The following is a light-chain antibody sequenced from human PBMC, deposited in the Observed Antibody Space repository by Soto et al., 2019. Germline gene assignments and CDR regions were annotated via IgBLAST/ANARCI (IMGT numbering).Light chain of an antibody. CDR1: QSLLHSNGYNY. V-gene: IGKV2-28*01. Sequence: PLSLPVTPGEPASISCRSSQSLLHSNGYNYLDWYLQKPGQSPQLLIYLGSNRASGVPDRFSGSGSGTDFTLKISRVEAEDVGVYYCMQPLQSWTFGQGTKVDIK. CDR3: MQPLQSWT. CDR2: LGS. J-gene: IGKJ1*01.